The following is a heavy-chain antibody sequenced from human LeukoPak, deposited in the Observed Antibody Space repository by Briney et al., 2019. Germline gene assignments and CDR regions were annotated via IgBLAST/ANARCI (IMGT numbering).Heavy chain of an antibody. Sequence: GGSLRLSCAASGFTFSFYAMSWVRQAPGKGLEWVSIISASDDGTYYTDSVKGRFTISRDNSKNTLHLQMNSLRAEDTAVYYCAKSLSTVTPGDYWGQGTLVTVSS. CDR2: ISASDDGT. V-gene: IGHV3-23*01. CDR1: GFTFSFYA. D-gene: IGHD4-17*01. CDR3: AKSLSTVTPGDY. J-gene: IGHJ4*02.